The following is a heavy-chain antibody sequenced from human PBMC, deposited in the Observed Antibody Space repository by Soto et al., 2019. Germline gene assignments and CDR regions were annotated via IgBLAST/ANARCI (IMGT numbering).Heavy chain of an antibody. D-gene: IGHD3-22*01. Sequence: GGSLRLSCAASGFTFSSYAMHWVRQAPGKGLEWVAAISYDGSNKYYADSVKGRFTISRDNSKNSLYLQMNSLRAEDTAVYYCARVPMIVVVSRSGMDVWGQGTTVTVSS. CDR1: GFTFSSYA. J-gene: IGHJ6*02. V-gene: IGHV3-30-3*01. CDR2: ISYDGSNK. CDR3: ARVPMIVVVSRSGMDV.